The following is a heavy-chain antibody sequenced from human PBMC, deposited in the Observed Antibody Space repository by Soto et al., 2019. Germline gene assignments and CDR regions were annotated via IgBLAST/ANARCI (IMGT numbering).Heavy chain of an antibody. CDR2: IKGDGSEK. CDR1: GFTFSSFW. Sequence: ESGGGLVQPGGSLKLSCAASGFTFSSFWMNWVRQAPGKGLEWVANIKGDGSEKYYVDSVKGRFTISSDNAKNSLYLEMNSLRAEDTAVFYCAAGFPPHYWGQGTLVTVSS. J-gene: IGHJ4*02. D-gene: IGHD3-10*01. V-gene: IGHV3-7*01. CDR3: AAGFPPHY.